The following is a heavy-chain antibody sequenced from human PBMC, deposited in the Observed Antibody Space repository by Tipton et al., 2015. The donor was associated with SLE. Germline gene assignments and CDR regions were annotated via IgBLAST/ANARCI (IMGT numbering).Heavy chain of an antibody. CDR1: GFTFSRYA. J-gene: IGHJ4*02. CDR2: ISYDGSNK. CDR3: AKDKGPQYCSSTSCYNYFDY. Sequence: RSLRLSCAASGFTFSRYAMHWVRQAPGKGLEWVAFISYDGSNKYYADSVKGRFTISRDNSKNTLYLQMNSLRAEDTAVYYCAKDKGPQYCSSTSCYNYFDYWGQGTLVTVSS. D-gene: IGHD2-2*02. V-gene: IGHV3-30-3*01.